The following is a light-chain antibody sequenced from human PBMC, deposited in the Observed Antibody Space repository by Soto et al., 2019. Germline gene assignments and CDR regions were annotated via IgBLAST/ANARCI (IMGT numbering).Light chain of an antibody. Sequence: EMVMTQSPASLSVSPGERVTLSCRASETVHRNLAWYQQKPGRGPSLLIYYASPRVTGVPDRFTGSGSGTEFTLTISSLQSEDFGVYYCQHYSNWPPTFGPGTKVEIK. CDR1: ETVHRN. V-gene: IGKV3-15*01. CDR2: YAS. CDR3: QHYSNWPPT. J-gene: IGKJ3*01.